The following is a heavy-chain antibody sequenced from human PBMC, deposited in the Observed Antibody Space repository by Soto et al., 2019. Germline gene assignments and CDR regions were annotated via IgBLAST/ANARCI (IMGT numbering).Heavy chain of an antibody. J-gene: IGHJ5*02. CDR2: IYYSGST. V-gene: IGHV4-61*01. CDR1: GGSVSSGSYY. D-gene: IGHD6-19*01. Sequence: KTSVTLSLTCTVSGGSVSSGSYYWSWIRQPPGNGLEWIGYIYYSGSTNYNPSLKSRVTISVDTAKNQFSLELSSVTAADTAVYYCARDLAGYSSGWYGNNWFDPWGQGTLVTVSS. CDR3: ARDLAGYSSGWYGNNWFDP.